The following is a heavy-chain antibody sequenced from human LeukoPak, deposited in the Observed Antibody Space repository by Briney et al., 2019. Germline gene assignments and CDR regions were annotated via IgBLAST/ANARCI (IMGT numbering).Heavy chain of an antibody. CDR2: IVPLFGKP. D-gene: IGHD2-2*01. J-gene: IGHJ1*01. V-gene: IGHV1-69*04. CDR1: GDTFTSYA. CDR3: ARVHGKLKTAAAKEYFYH. Sequence: GASVKVSCKASGDTFTSYAINWVRQTPGQGLEWMGRIVPLFGKPNYAQKFQGRVTLTADTSTTTAYMELGRLRSEDTAVYYCARVHGKLKTAAAKEYFYHWGQGTLVTVS.